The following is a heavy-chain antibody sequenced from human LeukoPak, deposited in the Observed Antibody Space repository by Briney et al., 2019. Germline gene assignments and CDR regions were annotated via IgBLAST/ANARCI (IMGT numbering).Heavy chain of an antibody. V-gene: IGHV4-59*08. J-gene: IGHJ4*02. CDR2: IYYSGST. Sequence: PSETLSLTCTVSGGSISSYYWSWIRQPPGKGLEWIGYIYYSGSTNYNPSLKSRVTISVDTSKNQFSLKLSSVTAADTAAYYCARRGYSSSWYYFDYWGQGTLVSVTS. CDR1: GGSISSYY. CDR3: ARRGYSSSWYYFDY. D-gene: IGHD6-13*01.